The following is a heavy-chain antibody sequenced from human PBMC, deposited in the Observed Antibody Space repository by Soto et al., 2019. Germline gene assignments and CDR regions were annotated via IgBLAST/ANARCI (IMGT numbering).Heavy chain of an antibody. D-gene: IGHD5-18*01. CDR1: GGSISSGGYS. Sequence: SETLSLTCAVSGGSISSGGYSWSWIRQPPGKGLEWIGYIYHSGSTYYNPSPKSRVTISVDRPKNQFSLKLSSVTAADTAVYYCARAGYGYEKVSLAFDYWGQGTLVTVSS. V-gene: IGHV4-30-2*01. J-gene: IGHJ4*02. CDR3: ARAGYGYEKVSLAFDY. CDR2: IYHSGST.